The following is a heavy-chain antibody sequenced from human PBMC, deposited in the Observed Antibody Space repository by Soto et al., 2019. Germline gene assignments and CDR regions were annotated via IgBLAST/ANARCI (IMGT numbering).Heavy chain of an antibody. J-gene: IGHJ3*02. D-gene: IGHD3-3*01. CDR3: ATDGWREIHAFDI. CDR2: FDPEDGET. V-gene: IGHV1-24*01. CDR1: GYTLTELS. Sequence: GASVKVSCQVSGYTLTELSMHWVRQAPGKGLEWMGGFDPEDGETIYAQKFQGRVTMTEDTSTDTAYMELSSLRSEDTAVYYCATDGWREIHAFDIWGQGTMVTVSS.